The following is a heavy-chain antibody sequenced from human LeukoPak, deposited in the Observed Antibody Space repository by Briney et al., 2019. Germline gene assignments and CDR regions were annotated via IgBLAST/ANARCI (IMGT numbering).Heavy chain of an antibody. J-gene: IGHJ3*02. CDR1: GFSLSTSVVG. D-gene: IGHD2-2*01. CDR2: IYWDDDK. CDR3: AHETYQHDAFDI. V-gene: IGHV2-5*02. Sequence: SGPTLVKPTQTLTLTCTFSGFSLSTSVVGVGWIRQPPGKALEWLALIYWDDDKRYSPSLKSRLTITKDTSKNQVVLTMTNMDPVDTATYYCAHETYQHDAFDIWGQGTMVTVSS.